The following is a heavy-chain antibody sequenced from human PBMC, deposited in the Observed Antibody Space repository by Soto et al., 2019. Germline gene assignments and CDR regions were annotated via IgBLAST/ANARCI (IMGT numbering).Heavy chain of an antibody. CDR3: VKGEYYYDSSGYYPFDY. J-gene: IGHJ4*02. CDR2: ISTNGGST. Sequence: PGGSLRLSCSVSGFTFSIYAMHWVRQAPGKGLEYVSSISTNGGSTDYADSVKGRFTISRDNSKNTVYLQMSSLRVEDTAVYYCVKGEYYYDSSGYYPFDYWGQGTLVTVSS. CDR1: GFTFSIYA. D-gene: IGHD3-22*01. V-gene: IGHV3-64D*06.